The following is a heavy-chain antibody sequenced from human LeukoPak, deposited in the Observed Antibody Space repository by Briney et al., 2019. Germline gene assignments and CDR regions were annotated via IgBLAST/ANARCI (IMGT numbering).Heavy chain of an antibody. CDR1: GFTLSDYY. J-gene: IGHJ3*02. Sequence: TGGSLRLSCAASGFTLSDYYMDWVRQAPGKGLEWVGRSRNKANSYTPEYAASVKGRFIISRDDSRNSLYLQMNSLKTEDTALYYCARVRNGFDIWGQGTLVTVSS. V-gene: IGHV3-72*01. CDR2: SRNKANSYTP. CDR3: ARVRNGFDI.